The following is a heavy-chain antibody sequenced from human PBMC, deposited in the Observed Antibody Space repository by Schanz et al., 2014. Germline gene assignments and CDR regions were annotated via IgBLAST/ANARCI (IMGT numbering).Heavy chain of an antibody. CDR2: ISFDGRNT. D-gene: IGHD2-2*01. CDR3: ASSRTRYCSSTSCVPGAFDF. CDR1: GITLSGYG. J-gene: IGHJ3*01. Sequence: QVQLVESGGGVVQPGRSLRLSCAASGITLSGYGLHWVRQAPGKGLEWVGFISFDGRNTGYAHSVKGRFTISRDNSKNTVNLQMNSLRAEDTAVYYCASSRTRYCSSTSCVPGAFDFWGQGTLVTVSS. V-gene: IGHV3-30*03.